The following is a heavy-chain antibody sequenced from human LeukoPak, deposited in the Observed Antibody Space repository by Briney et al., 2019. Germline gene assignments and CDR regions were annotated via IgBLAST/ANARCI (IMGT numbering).Heavy chain of an antibody. CDR1: GFTFSNYW. V-gene: IGHV3-74*01. Sequence: PGGSLRLSCAASGFTFSNYWMHWVRQAPGKGLVWVSRINSDGINTSYADSVKGRFTISRDNAKNSLYLQMNSLRAEDTAVYYCARDGYTSLRDYWGQGTLVTVSS. D-gene: IGHD5-24*01. J-gene: IGHJ4*02. CDR2: INSDGINT. CDR3: ARDGYTSLRDY.